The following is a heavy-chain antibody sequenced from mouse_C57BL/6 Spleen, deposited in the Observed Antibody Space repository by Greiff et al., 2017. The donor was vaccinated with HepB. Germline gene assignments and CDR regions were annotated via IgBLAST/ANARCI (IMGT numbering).Heavy chain of an antibody. J-gene: IGHJ1*03. D-gene: IGHD2-3*01. CDR1: GFTFSSYA. Sequence: EVQGVESGEGLVKPGGSLKLSCAASGFTFSSYAMSWVRQTPEKRLEWVAYISSGGDYIYYADTVKGRFTLSRDNDRNTLYLQMSSLKSEDTAMYYCTSDDGTWYFDVWGTGTTVTVSS. V-gene: IGHV5-9-1*02. CDR3: TSDDGTWYFDV. CDR2: ISSGGDYI.